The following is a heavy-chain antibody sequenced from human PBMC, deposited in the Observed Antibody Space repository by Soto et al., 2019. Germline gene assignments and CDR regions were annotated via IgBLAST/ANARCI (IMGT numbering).Heavy chain of an antibody. CDR1: GGSISSGGYS. V-gene: IGHV4-30-2*01. D-gene: IGHD2-2*01. CDR3: ARRTTMPGPPFDY. J-gene: IGHJ4*02. CDR2: IYHSGST. Sequence: SETLSLTCAVSGGSISSGGYSWSWIRQPPGKGLEWIGYIYHSGSTYYNPSLKSRVTISVDRSKNQFSLKLSSVTAADTAVYYCARRTTMPGPPFDYWGQGTLVTVSS.